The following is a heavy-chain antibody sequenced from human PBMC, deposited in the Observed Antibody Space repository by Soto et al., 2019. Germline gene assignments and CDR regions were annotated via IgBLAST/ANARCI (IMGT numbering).Heavy chain of an antibody. CDR1: GFTFRSYS. V-gene: IGHV3-48*02. D-gene: IGHD3-22*01. J-gene: IGHJ3*02. CDR3: ARGSYYYDSSGYLDGAFDI. Sequence: GGSLRLSCAAYGFTFRSYSMNWVRQAPGKGLEWVSYISSSSSTIYYADSVKGRFTISRDNAKNSLYLQMNSLRDEDTAVYYCARGSYYYDSSGYLDGAFDIWGQGTMVTVSS. CDR2: ISSSSSTI.